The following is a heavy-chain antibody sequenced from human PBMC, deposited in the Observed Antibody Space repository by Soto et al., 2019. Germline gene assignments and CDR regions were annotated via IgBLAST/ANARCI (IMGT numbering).Heavy chain of an antibody. J-gene: IGHJ4*02. D-gene: IGHD1-7*01. CDR1: GFTFSGAC. CDR2: IKSKFDGGRI. CDR3: TTSVTGTPRAIDY. V-gene: IGHV3-15*01. Sequence: PGGSLRLSCAASGFTFSGACMSWVRQAPGKGLEWVGRIKSKFDGGRIDYAASVKGRFSISRDDSTNTLFLQMNSLKTEDTAVYFCTTSVTGTPRAIDYWGQGTLVTVSS.